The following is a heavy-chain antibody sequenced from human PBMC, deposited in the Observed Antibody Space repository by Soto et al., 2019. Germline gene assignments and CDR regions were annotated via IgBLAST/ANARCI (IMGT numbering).Heavy chain of an antibody. Sequence: SETLSLTCTVSGGSISSYYWSWIRQPPGKGLEWIGYIYYSGSTNYNPSLKSRVTISVDTSKNQFSLKLSSVTAADTAVYYCAREFIAAAGFEYWGQGTLVTVSS. CDR2: IYYSGST. J-gene: IGHJ4*02. V-gene: IGHV4-59*01. CDR1: GGSISSYY. CDR3: AREFIAAAGFEY. D-gene: IGHD6-13*01.